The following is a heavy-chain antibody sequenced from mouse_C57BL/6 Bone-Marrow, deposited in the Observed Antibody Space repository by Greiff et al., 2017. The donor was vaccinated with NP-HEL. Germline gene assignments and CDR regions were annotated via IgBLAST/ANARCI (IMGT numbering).Heavy chain of an antibody. CDR2: IHPNSGST. J-gene: IGHJ1*03. V-gene: IGHV1-64*01. CDR1: GYTFTSYW. D-gene: IGHD1-1*01. CDR3: ARDYYGSSWSDWYFDV. Sequence: QVQLQQPGAELVKPGASVKLSCKASGYTFTSYWMHWVKQRPGQGLEWIGMIHPNSGSTNYNEKFKSKATLTVDKSSSTAYMQLSSLTSEDSAVYYCARDYYGSSWSDWYFDVWGTGTTVTVSS.